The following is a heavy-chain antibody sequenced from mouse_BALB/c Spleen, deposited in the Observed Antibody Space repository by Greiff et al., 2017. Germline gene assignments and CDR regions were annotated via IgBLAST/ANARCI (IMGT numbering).Heavy chain of an antibody. V-gene: IGHV1-80*01. CDR3: ARGGPTWFAY. CDR2: IYPGDGDT. CDR1: GYAFSSYW. J-gene: IGHJ3*01. Sequence: VQLQQSGAELVRPGSSVKISCKASGYAFSSYWMNWVKQRPGQGLEWIGQIYPGDGDTNYNGKFKGKATLTADKSSSTAYMQLSSLTSEDSAVYFCARGGPTWFAYGGQGTLVTVSA.